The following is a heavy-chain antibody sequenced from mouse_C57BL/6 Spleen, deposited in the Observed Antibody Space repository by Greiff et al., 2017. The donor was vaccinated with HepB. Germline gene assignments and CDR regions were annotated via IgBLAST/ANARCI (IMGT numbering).Heavy chain of an antibody. V-gene: IGHV1-26*01. CDR1: GYTFTDYY. CDR3: ASLELRRRAMDY. CDR2: INPNNGGT. J-gene: IGHJ4*01. D-gene: IGHD3-2*02. Sequence: EVQLQQSGPELVKPGASVKISCKASGYTFTDYYMNWVKQSHGKSLEWIGDINPNNGGTSYNQKFKGKATLTVDKSSSTAYMELRSLTSEDSAVDYCASLELRRRAMDYWGQGTSVTVSS.